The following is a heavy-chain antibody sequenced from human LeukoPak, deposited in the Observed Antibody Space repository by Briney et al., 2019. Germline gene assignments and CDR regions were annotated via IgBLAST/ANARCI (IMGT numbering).Heavy chain of an antibody. D-gene: IGHD2-15*01. CDR2: IYWDDDK. CDR3: ARRGGHFGY. J-gene: IGHJ4*02. Sequence: SGPTLVNPTQTLTLTCTFSGFSFSTTEMGVGWIRQPPGKALEWLALIYWDDDKRYSPSLKSRLTITKDTSKNQVVLTMTNMDPVDTATYYCARRGGHFGYWGQGTLVTVSS. CDR1: GFSFSTTEMG. V-gene: IGHV2-5*02.